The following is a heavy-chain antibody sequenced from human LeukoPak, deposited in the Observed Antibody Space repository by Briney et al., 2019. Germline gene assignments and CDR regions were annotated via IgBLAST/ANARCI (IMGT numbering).Heavy chain of an antibody. CDR3: ARDGYYGSGSYYNVPTLYFDY. D-gene: IGHD3-10*01. V-gene: IGHV3-30*04. CDR2: ISYDGSNK. CDR1: GFTFSSYA. Sequence: GGSLRLSCAASGFTFSSYAMHWVRQAPGKGLEWVAVISYDGSNKYYADSVKGRLTISRDNSKNTLYLQMNSLRAEDTAVYYCARDGYYGSGSYYNVPTLYFDYWGQGTLVTVSS. J-gene: IGHJ4*02.